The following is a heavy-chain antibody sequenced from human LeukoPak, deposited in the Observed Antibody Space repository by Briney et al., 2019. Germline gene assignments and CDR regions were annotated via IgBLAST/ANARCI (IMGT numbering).Heavy chain of an antibody. V-gene: IGHV3-30*02. CDR2: IRYDGSNK. Sequence: GGSLRLSCAASGFTFTSYGMHWVRQAPGKGLEWVAFIRYDGSNKYYADSVKGRFTISRDNSKNTLYLQMNSLRAENTAVYYCAKDRGIVGANYDAFDIWGQGTMATVSS. D-gene: IGHD1-26*01. J-gene: IGHJ3*02. CDR3: AKDRGIVGANYDAFDI. CDR1: GFTFTSYG.